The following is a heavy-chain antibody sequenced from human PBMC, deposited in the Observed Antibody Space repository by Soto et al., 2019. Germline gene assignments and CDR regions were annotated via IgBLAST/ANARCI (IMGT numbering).Heavy chain of an antibody. V-gene: IGHV5-51*01. D-gene: IGHD3-9*01. CDR2: IYPGDSDT. CDR3: ARANYDILTGYQPIEY. J-gene: IGHJ4*02. Sequence: PGESLKISCKGSGYSFTSYWIGWVRQMPGKGLEWMGIIYPGDSDTRYSPSFQGQVTISADKSISTAYLQWSSLKASDTAMYYCARANYDILTGYQPIEYWGQGTLVTVSS. CDR1: GYSFTSYW.